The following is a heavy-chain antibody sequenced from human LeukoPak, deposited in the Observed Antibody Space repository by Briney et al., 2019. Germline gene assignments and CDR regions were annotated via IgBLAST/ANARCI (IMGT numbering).Heavy chain of an antibody. CDR3: ARSTYYYGSASGNFDY. Sequence: PSETLSLTCTVSGGSISSYYWSWIRQPPGKGLEWIGYIYYSGSTNYNPSLKSRVTISVDTSKNQFSLKLSSVTAADTAVYYCARSTYYYGSASGNFDYWGQGTLVTVSS. J-gene: IGHJ4*02. D-gene: IGHD3-10*01. CDR1: GGSISSYY. CDR2: IYYSGST. V-gene: IGHV4-59*08.